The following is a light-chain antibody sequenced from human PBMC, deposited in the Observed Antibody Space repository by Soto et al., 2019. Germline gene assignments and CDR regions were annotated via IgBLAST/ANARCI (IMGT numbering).Light chain of an antibody. Sequence: QSALTQPASVSGSPGQSITISCTGTSSDVGGYNYVSWYQPHPGKAPKVMIYEVSNRPSGVSNRFSGSKSGNTASLTISGLQAEDEADYYCSSDTSSNTWVFGGGTKLTVL. CDR2: EVS. J-gene: IGLJ3*02. CDR3: SSDTSSNTWV. CDR1: SSDVGGYNY. V-gene: IGLV2-14*01.